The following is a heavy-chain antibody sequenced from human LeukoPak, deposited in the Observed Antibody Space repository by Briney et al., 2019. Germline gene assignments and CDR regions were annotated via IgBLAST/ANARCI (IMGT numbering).Heavy chain of an antibody. CDR2: ISGSGGST. CDR1: GFTFSSYA. J-gene: IGHJ6*02. V-gene: IGHV3-23*01. CDR3: AKDLGSWSSYYYYYGMDV. Sequence: GGSLRLSCAASGFTFSSYAMSWVRQAPGKGLEWVPAISGSGGSTYYADSVKGRFTISRDNSKNTLYLQMNSLRAEDTAVYYCAKDLGSWSSYYYYYGMDVWGQGTTVTVSS. D-gene: IGHD6-13*01.